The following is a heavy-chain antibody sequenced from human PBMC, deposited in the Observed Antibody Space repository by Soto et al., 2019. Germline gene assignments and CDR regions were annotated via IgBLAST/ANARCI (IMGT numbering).Heavy chain of an antibody. J-gene: IGHJ4*02. CDR2: VSAYNGNT. V-gene: IGHV1-18*01. D-gene: IGHD6-13*01. CDR1: GYTFTSYG. CDR3: ARGVSSSWYRVYFDY. Sequence: ASVKVSCKASGYTFTSYGISWVRQAPGQGLEWMGWVSAYNGNTNYAQKHQGRVTMTTDTSTSTAYMELRSLRSDDTAVYYCARGVSSSWYRVYFDYWGQGTLVTVSS.